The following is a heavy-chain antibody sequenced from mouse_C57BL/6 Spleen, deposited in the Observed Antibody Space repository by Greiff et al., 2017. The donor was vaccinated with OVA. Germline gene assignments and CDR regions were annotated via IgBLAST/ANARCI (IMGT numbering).Heavy chain of an antibody. Sequence: VKLQQSDAELVKPGASVKISCKVSGYTFTDHTIHWMKQRPEQGLEWIGYIYPRDGSTKYNEKFKGKATLTADKSSSTAYMQLNSLTSEDSAVYFCARSEYYGSSFYAMDYWGQGTSVTVSS. J-gene: IGHJ4*01. V-gene: IGHV1-78*01. CDR3: ARSEYYGSSFYAMDY. CDR2: IYPRDGST. D-gene: IGHD1-1*01. CDR1: GYTFTDHT.